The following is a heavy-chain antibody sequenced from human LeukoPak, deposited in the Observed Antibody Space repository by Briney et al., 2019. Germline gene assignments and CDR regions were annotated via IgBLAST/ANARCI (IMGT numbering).Heavy chain of an antibody. J-gene: IGHJ5*02. Sequence: ASVKVPCGVPVHIFLSIGVSCVRRAPGQGLEGMGCISAYNGNTNYAQKLQGRVTMTTDTSTSTDYMELRSLRSDDTAVYYCARQEYQLLFKWWFDPWGQGTLVTVSS. CDR1: VHIFLSIG. CDR3: ARQEYQLLFKWWFDP. V-gene: IGHV1-18*01. D-gene: IGHD2-2*01. CDR2: ISAYNGNT.